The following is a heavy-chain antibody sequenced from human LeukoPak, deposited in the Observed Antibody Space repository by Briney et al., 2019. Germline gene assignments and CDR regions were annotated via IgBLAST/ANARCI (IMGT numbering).Heavy chain of an antibody. CDR2: MNPNSGNT. Sequence: ASVKVSCKASGYTFTNYDINWVRQATGQGLEWMGWMNPNSGNTGYAQKFQGRVTITRDTSISTAYMELSSLRSEGTAVYYCARRKGYCTNGVCYIWFDPWGQGTLVTVSS. D-gene: IGHD2-8*01. CDR3: ARRKGYCTNGVCYIWFDP. CDR1: GYTFTNYD. V-gene: IGHV1-8*03. J-gene: IGHJ5*02.